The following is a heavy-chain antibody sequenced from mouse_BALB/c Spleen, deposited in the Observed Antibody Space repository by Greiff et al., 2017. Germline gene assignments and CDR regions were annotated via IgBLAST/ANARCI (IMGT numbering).Heavy chain of an antibody. CDR3: ARFGDGYYFDY. D-gene: IGHD2-3*01. CDR2: ISSGSSTI. V-gene: IGHV5-17*02. CDR1: GFTFSSFG. J-gene: IGHJ2*01. Sequence: DVKLVESGGGLVQPGGSRKLSCAASGFTFSSFGMHWVRQAPEKGLEWVAYISSGSSTIYYADTVKGRFTISRDNPKNTLFLQMTSLRSEDTAMYYCARFGDGYYFDYWGQGTTLTVSS.